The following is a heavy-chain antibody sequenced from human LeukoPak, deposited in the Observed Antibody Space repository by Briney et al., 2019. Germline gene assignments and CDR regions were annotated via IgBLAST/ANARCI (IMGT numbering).Heavy chain of an antibody. CDR3: AADGEYAFLV. J-gene: IGHJ3*01. CDR2: IISDGITT. Sequence: GGSLRLSCAASGLTFHNTWMHWIRQAPGKGLVWVSRIISDGITTTYADSLKGRFTISRDNAKNTLYLQMNSLRADDTAVYYCAADGEYAFLVWGQGTMATVSS. CDR1: GLTFHNTW. V-gene: IGHV3-74*01. D-gene: IGHD2/OR15-2a*01.